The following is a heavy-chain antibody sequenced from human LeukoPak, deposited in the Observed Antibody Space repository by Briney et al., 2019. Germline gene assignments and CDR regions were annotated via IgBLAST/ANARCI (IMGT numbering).Heavy chain of an antibody. J-gene: IGHJ4*02. CDR1: GDSISSGGHY. CDR3: ARSQAGGTFDY. D-gene: IGHD1-26*01. CDR2: IYYSGNT. V-gene: IGHV4-31*03. Sequence: SETLSLTCIVSGDSISSGGHYWSWIRQHPGKGLEWIGYIYYSGNTYYNPSLKSRLTISVDTSKNQFSLKLSSVTAADTAVYYRARSQAGGTFDYWGQGALVTVSS.